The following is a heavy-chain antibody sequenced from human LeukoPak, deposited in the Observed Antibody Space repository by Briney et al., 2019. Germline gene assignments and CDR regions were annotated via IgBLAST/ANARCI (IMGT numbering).Heavy chain of an antibody. D-gene: IGHD4-23*01. V-gene: IGHV1-69*01. CDR2: IIPIFGTA. J-gene: IGHJ3*02. CDR1: GGTFSSYA. CDR3: ARASGDGGNTLGAFDI. Sequence: SVKVSCKASGGTFSSYAISWVRQAPGQGLEWMGGIIPIFGTANYAQKFQGRVTITADESTSTAYMELSSLRSEDTAVYYCARASGDGGNTLGAFDIWGQGTMVTVSS.